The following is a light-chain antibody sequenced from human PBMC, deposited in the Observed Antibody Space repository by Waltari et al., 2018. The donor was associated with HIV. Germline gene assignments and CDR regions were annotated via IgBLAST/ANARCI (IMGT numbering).Light chain of an antibody. CDR2: LGS. J-gene: IGKJ4*01. CDR3: MQTLQTPT. V-gene: IGKV2-28*01. CDR1: QSLLHSNGYNY. Sequence: DIVMTQSPLSLPVTPGEPASIPCTSSQSLLHSNGYNYLDWYLQKPGQSPQLLIYLGSNRASGVPDRFSGSGSGTDFTLKISRVEAEDVGVYYCMQTLQTPTFGGGTKVEI.